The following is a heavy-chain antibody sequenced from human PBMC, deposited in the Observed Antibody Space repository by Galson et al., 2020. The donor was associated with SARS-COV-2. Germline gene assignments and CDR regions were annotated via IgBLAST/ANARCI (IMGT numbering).Heavy chain of an antibody. CDR1: GGTFSSYA. CDR2: IIPIFGTA. J-gene: IGHJ5*02. CDR3: ARERPDAGGWFDP. Sequence: ASVKVSCKASGGTFSSYAISWVRQAPGQGLEWMGGIIPIFGTANYAQKFQGRVTITTDESTSTAYMELSSLRSEDTAVYYCARERPDAGGWFDPWGQGTLVTVSS. V-gene: IGHV1-69*05. D-gene: IGHD1-1*01.